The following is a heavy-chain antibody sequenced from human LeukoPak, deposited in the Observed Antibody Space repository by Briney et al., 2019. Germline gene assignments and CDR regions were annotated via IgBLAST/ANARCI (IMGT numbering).Heavy chain of an antibody. CDR1: GGSFSSYD. D-gene: IGHD2-2*01. Sequence: SETLSLTCTVSGGSFSSYDWSWIRQPAGKGLEWIGRIYTSGSTNYNPSPKGRVTMSVDTSKNQFSLKLSSVTAADTAVYYCARGVVPAADFDYWGQGTLVTVSS. CDR3: ARGVVPAADFDY. CDR2: IYTSGST. J-gene: IGHJ4*02. V-gene: IGHV4-4*07.